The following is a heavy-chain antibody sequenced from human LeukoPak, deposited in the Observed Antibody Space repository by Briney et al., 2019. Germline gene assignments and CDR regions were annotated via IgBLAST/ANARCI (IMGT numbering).Heavy chain of an antibody. CDR1: GFTFTSSA. CDR2: IVVGSGNT. V-gene: IGHV1-58*01. CDR3: ARGPSTVNTPYYFDQ. Sequence: SVKVSCKASGFTFTSSAVQWVRQARGQRLEWIGWIVVGSGNTNYAQKFQERVTITRDMSTSTAYMELSSLRSEDTAVYYCARGPSTVNTPYYFDQWGQGTLVTVSS. D-gene: IGHD4-11*01. J-gene: IGHJ4*02.